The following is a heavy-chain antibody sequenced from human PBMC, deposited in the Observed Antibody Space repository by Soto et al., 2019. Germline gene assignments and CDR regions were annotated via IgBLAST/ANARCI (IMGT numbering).Heavy chain of an antibody. CDR3: ARGGDPDKNMDV. D-gene: IGHD2-21*02. CDR1: GGTFSSYT. Sequence: QVQLVQSGAEVKKPGSSVKVSCKASGGTFSSYTISWVRQAPGQGLEWMGRIIPILGIANYAQKFQGRVTITADKSTSTAYMELSSLRSEDTAVYYCARGGDPDKNMDVWGKGTTVTVSS. CDR2: IIPILGIA. J-gene: IGHJ6*03. V-gene: IGHV1-69*02.